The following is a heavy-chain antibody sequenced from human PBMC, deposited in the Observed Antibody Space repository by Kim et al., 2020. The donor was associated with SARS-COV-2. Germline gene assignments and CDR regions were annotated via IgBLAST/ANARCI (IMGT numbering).Heavy chain of an antibody. CDR2: ISYSGSS. CDR1: GDSVSSGNYY. V-gene: IGHV4-61*01. Sequence: SETLSLTCTVSGDSVSSGNYYWTWIWQPPGKGLEWIGYISYSGSSTYHPSLKSRVTISVDTSKNQFSLKLSSVTAADTAIYYCARVIPAGASRYFDYWG. CDR3: ARVIPAGASRYFDY. D-gene: IGHD1-26*01. J-gene: IGHJ4*01.